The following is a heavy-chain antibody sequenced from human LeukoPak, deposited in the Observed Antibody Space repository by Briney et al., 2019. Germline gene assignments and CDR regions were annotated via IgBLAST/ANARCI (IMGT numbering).Heavy chain of an antibody. CDR1: GDSISSYY. J-gene: IGHJ4*02. Sequence: PSETLSLTCTVSGDSISSYYWSWIRQPPGKGREWIGYIYYSGSTNYNPSLKSRVTISVDTSKNQFSLKLTSVTAADTAVYYCASFNRVTAIGGWGQGTLVTVSS. CDR2: IYYSGST. D-gene: IGHD2-21*02. CDR3: ASFNRVTAIGG. V-gene: IGHV4-59*08.